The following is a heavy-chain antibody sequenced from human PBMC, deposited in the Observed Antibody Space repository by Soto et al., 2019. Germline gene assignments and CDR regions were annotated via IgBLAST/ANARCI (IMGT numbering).Heavy chain of an antibody. CDR2: IYFSGST. CDR1: GVSMNNTSYY. J-gene: IGHJ4*02. V-gene: IGHV4-39*07. Sequence: SETLSLTCTVSGVSMNNTSYYWGWIRQSPGKGLEWIGTIYFSGSTFYNPSLERRVAISVDTSKNQFSLKLTSVTAADTAIYFCARLVYDTRLNYMYFDFWGQGTLVTVSS. CDR3: ARLVYDTRLNYMYFDF. D-gene: IGHD3-10*01.